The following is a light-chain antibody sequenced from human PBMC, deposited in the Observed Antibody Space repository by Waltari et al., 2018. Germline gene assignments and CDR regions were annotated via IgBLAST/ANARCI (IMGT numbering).Light chain of an antibody. Sequence: EIVLTQSPGPLSLSLGERATLSCRASQGVSRSLAWYQQKPGQAPRLLIYGASSRATGVPDRFSGSGSGTDFSLTISRLEPEDFAVYYCQHYVRLPVSFGQGTKVEIK. V-gene: IGKV3-20*01. CDR2: GAS. CDR3: QHYVRLPVS. J-gene: IGKJ1*01. CDR1: QGVSRS.